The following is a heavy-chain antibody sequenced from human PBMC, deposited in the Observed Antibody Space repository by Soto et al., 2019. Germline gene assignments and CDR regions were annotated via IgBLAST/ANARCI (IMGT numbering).Heavy chain of an antibody. D-gene: IGHD5-18*01. V-gene: IGHV4-59*01. J-gene: IGHJ5*02. CDR1: GGSISNYY. Sequence: KASETLSLTCTVSGGSISNYYWAWIRQPPGKGLEWIGYVYYTGSSIYNPSLKSRVTISVDTSKNHFSLKLSSVTAADTAVYYCARDPSGSNYGSWFDPWGQGTLVTVSS. CDR2: VYYTGSS. CDR3: ARDPSGSNYGSWFDP.